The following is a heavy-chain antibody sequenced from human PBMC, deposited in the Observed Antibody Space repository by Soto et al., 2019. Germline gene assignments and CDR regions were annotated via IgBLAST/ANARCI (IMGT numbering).Heavy chain of an antibody. CDR1: GYTFTSYG. CDR2: ISAYNGNT. J-gene: IGHJ5*02. D-gene: IGHD3-3*01. CDR3: ARDPRRLRFLDHNWFDP. Sequence: ASVKVSCKASGYTFTSYGISWVRQAPGQGLEWMGWISAYNGNTNYAQKLQGRVTMTTDTSMGTAYMELRSLRSDDTAVYYCARDPRRLRFLDHNWFDPWGQGTLVTVSS. V-gene: IGHV1-18*04.